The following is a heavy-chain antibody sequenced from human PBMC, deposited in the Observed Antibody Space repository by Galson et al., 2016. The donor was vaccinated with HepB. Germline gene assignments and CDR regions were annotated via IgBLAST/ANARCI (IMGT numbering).Heavy chain of an antibody. CDR1: GFIVSSHY. Sequence: SLRLSCAGSGFIVSSHYMNWVRQPPGKGLEWVAIIYSGGATYYADSVKGRFTISRDNPKNTVYLQMNSLRAEDTAVYYCARDSGRIAAAGHLDSWGQGTLVTVSS. J-gene: IGHJ5*01. CDR2: IYSGGAT. D-gene: IGHD6-13*01. CDR3: ARDSGRIAAAGHLDS. V-gene: IGHV3-53*01.